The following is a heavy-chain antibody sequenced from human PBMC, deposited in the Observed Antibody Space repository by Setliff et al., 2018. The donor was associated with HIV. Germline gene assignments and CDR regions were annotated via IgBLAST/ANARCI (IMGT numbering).Heavy chain of an antibody. CDR3: VTSSSWSSRLNF. D-gene: IGHD6-13*01. CDR2: INHSGKT. CDR1: GGSLSGHY. J-gene: IGHJ4*02. Sequence: PSETLSLTCAVYGGSLSGHYWTWIRQPPGEGLEWIGEINHSGKTNYNPSLKSRVTISVDTSKNQVSLKVTSVTAADTAVYYCVTSSSWSSRLNFWGQGRLVTVSS. V-gene: IGHV4-34*01.